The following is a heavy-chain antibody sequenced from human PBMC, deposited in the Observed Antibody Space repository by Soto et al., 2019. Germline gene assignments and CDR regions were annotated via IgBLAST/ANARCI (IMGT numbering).Heavy chain of an antibody. CDR2: ISSGGSPI. D-gene: IGHD3-16*02. CDR3: ARGYLYDI. Sequence: VGSLRLSCEASDFIFSTYDMSWVRQAPGEGLEWISFISSGGSPIYYADSVRGRFTISRDDAKRSLFLQMNSLRAEDTATYYCARGYLYDIWGQGSLVTVSS. V-gene: IGHV3-48*03. J-gene: IGHJ4*01. CDR1: DFIFSTYD.